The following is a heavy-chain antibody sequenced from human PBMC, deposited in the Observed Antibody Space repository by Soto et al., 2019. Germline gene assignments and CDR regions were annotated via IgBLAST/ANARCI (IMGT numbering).Heavy chain of an antibody. J-gene: IGHJ6*02. CDR1: GFTFSSYE. CDR2: IGNLGQTL. CDR3: ARDDSGKNAGHFAMDL. D-gene: IGHD6-19*01. Sequence: GGSLRLSCAASGFTFSSYEMNWVRQAPGRGLEWVSYIGNLGQTLYYADSVKGRFTVSRDNAKNSLYLQMNSLRAEDTAVYFCARDDSGKNAGHFAMDLWGQGTTVTVSS. V-gene: IGHV3-48*03.